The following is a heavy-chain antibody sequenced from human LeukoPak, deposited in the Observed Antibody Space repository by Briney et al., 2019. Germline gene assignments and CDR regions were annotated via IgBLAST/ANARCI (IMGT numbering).Heavy chain of an antibody. J-gene: IGHJ5*02. Sequence: SETLSLTCTVSGYSISSGYYWGWIRQPPGKGREWIGSIYHSGSTYYNPSLKSRVTISVDTSKNQSSLKLSSVTAADTAVYYCARSLAGNWNDNWFDPWGQGTLVTVSS. CDR2: IYHSGST. V-gene: IGHV4-38-2*02. CDR3: ARSLAGNWNDNWFDP. CDR1: GYSISSGYY. D-gene: IGHD1-1*01.